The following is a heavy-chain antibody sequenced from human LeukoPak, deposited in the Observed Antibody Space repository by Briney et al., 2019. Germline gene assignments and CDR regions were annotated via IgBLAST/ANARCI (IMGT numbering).Heavy chain of an antibody. V-gene: IGHV1-2*06. CDR3: ARANHDADLGY. J-gene: IGHJ4*02. D-gene: IGHD1-1*01. CDR1: GYTFSNHG. Sequence: ASVKVSCKASGYTFSNHGISWVRQAPGQGLEWMGRINPNTGDTNYAQNFQGRVTMTRDTSISTAYMELSRLRSDDTAVYYCARANHDADLGYWGRGTLVTVSS. CDR2: INPNTGDT.